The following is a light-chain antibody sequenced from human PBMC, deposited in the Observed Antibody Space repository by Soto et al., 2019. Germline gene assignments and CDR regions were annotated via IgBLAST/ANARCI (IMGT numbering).Light chain of an antibody. CDR1: QSVSSNY. Sequence: DIVLTQSPGTLSLSPGERATLSCRASQSVSSNYLAWYQQKPGQAPRLLIYGASSRATGIPDRFSGSGSGTDFTLTISRLEPKDFAVYYCQQYGSTPRTFGQGTKLEIK. CDR2: GAS. CDR3: QQYGSTPRT. V-gene: IGKV3-20*01. J-gene: IGKJ2*01.